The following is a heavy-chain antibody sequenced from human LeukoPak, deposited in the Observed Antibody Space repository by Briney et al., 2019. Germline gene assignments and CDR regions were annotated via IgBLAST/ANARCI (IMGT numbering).Heavy chain of an antibody. Sequence: ASVKVSCKASGYTFTSYGISWVRQAPGQGLEWMGWISAYNGNTNCAQKLQGRVTMTTDTSTSTAYMELRSLGSDDTAVYYCARDQTTGWSFQHWGQGTLVTVSS. CDR2: ISAYNGNT. J-gene: IGHJ1*01. CDR3: ARDQTTGWSFQH. V-gene: IGHV1-18*01. D-gene: IGHD6-19*01. CDR1: GYTFTSYG.